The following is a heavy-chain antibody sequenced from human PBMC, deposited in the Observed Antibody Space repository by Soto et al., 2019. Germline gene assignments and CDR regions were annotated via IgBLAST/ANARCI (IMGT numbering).Heavy chain of an antibody. V-gene: IGHV1-2*02. CDR1: GYTFTGYY. D-gene: IGHD2-15*01. CDR2: INPNGGGT. Sequence: ASVKVSCKASGYTFTGYYMHWVRQAPGQGLEWMGWINPNGGGTNYAQKFQGRVTMTRDTSISTAYMELSRLRSDDTAVYYCARETPMVAAETSMDWGKGTLVIVSS. J-gene: IGHJ4*02. CDR3: ARETPMVAAETSMD.